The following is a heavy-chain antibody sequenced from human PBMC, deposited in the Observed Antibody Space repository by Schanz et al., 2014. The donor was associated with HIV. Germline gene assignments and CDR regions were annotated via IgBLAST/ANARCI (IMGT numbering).Heavy chain of an antibody. D-gene: IGHD2-2*01. Sequence: HVQLVESGGGVVQPGRSLRLSCTASGFTFTTYGMQWVRQAPGKGLEWVAVISSDGSNKYYADSVKGRFTISRDNSKNRVFLQMNSLRTEDTAVYYCAKSQKGASCCFPLDSWGQGTLVTVFS. CDR1: GFTFTTYG. V-gene: IGHV3-30*18. J-gene: IGHJ4*02. CDR3: AKSQKGASCCFPLDS. CDR2: ISSDGSNK.